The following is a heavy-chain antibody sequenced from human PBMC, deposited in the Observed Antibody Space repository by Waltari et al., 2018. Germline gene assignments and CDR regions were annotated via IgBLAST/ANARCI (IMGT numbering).Heavy chain of an antibody. V-gene: IGHV3-30*02. J-gene: IGHJ6*02. CDR2: IRYDGSNK. CDR3: AKDLVSSSSGFYYYYGMDV. Sequence: QVQLVESGGGVVQPGGSLRLSCAASGFTFSSYGMHWVRQAPGKGREWVAFIRYDGSNKYYADSVKGRFTISRDNSKNTLYLQMNSLRAEDTAVYYCAKDLVSSSSGFYYYYGMDVWGQGTTVTVSS. CDR1: GFTFSSYG. D-gene: IGHD6-6*01.